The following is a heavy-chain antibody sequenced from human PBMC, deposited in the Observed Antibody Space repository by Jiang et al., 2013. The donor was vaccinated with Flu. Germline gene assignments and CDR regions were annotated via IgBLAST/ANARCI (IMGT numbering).Heavy chain of an antibody. V-gene: IGHV1-69*04. CDR1: GGTFSSYA. CDR2: IIPILGIA. CDR3: ARDGGDGYMYYFDY. J-gene: IGHJ4*02. D-gene: IGHD5-24*01. Sequence: AEVKKPGSSVKVSCKASGGTFSSYAISWVRQAPGQGLEWMGRIIPILGIANYAQKFQGRVTITADKSTSTAYMELSSLRSEDTAVYYCARDGGDGYMYYFDYWGQGTLVTVSS.